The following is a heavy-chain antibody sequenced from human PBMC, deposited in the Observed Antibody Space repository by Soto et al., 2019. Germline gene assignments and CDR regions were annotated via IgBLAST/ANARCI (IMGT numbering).Heavy chain of an antibody. CDR3: ARGRYMGGKAARPGHYYYGMDV. J-gene: IGHJ6*02. D-gene: IGHD6-6*01. V-gene: IGHV4-59*01. Sequence: QVQLQESGPGLVKPSETLSLTCTVSGGSITSYYWNWIRQPPGKGLEWIGYIYYGGSTNYNPSLKSRVAISVDMSNNQFSLNLSSVTAADTAVYYCARGRYMGGKAARPGHYYYGMDVWGQGATVTVSS. CDR2: IYYGGST. CDR1: GGSITSYY.